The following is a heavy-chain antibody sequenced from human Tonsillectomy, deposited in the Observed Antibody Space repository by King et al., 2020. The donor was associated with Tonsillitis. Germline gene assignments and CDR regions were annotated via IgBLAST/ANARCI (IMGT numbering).Heavy chain of an antibody. CDR1: GFTFSNHD. CDR2: ISSSTSYM. D-gene: IGHD1-26*01. CDR3: ARNPYSGSYCNSYYYYYLDV. V-gene: IGHV3-21*01. Sequence: VQLVESGGGLVKPGGSLRLSCSASGFTFSNHDMNWVRQAPGKGLEWVSSISSSTSYMYYGDSVKGRFTISRDNAKNSLYLQMNSLRPEDTAVYYCARNPYSGSYCNSYYYYYLDVWGKGTTVTVSS. J-gene: IGHJ6*03.